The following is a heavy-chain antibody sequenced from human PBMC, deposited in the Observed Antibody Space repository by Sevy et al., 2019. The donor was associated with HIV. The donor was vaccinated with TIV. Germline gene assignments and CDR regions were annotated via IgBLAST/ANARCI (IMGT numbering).Heavy chain of an antibody. CDR3: ARVWNSDYYDSSGPNWFDT. CDR2: TNPNSGGT. V-gene: IGHV1-2*02. CDR1: GYTFTGYS. D-gene: IGHD3-22*01. Sequence: ASVKVSCKASGYTFTGYSMHWVRQAPGQGLEWMGWTNPNSGGTNYAQKFQGRVTMTRDTSINTAYMDMRNLRVDDTAVYFCARVWNSDYYDSSGPNWFDTWGQGTLVTVSS. J-gene: IGHJ5*02.